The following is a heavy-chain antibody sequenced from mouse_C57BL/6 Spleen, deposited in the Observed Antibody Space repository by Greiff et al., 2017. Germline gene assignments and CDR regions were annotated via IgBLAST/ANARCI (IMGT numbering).Heavy chain of an antibody. CDR2: IYPGDGDT. Sequence: VKLQESGPELVKPGASVKISCKASGYAFSSSWMNWVKQRPGKGLEWIGRIYPGDGDTNYNGKFKGKATLTADKSSSTAYMQLSSLTSEDSAVYFCARAAYYSNYFDYWGQGTTLTVSS. CDR3: ARAAYYSNYFDY. J-gene: IGHJ2*01. D-gene: IGHD2-5*01. CDR1: GYAFSSSW. V-gene: IGHV1-82*01.